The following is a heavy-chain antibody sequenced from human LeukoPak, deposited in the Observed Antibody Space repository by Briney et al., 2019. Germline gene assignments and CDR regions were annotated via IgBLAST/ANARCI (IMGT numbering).Heavy chain of an antibody. D-gene: IGHD2-8*02. CDR3: ARDTGDYFDY. CDR2: IYYSGST. J-gene: IGHJ4*02. V-gene: IGHV4-59*01. CDR1: GGSISSYY. Sequence: SETLSLTCTVSGGSISSYYWSWIRQPPGKGLEWIGYIYYSGSTNYNPSLKSRVTISVDTPKNQFSLKLSSVTAADTAVYYCARDTGDYFDYWGQETLVTVSS.